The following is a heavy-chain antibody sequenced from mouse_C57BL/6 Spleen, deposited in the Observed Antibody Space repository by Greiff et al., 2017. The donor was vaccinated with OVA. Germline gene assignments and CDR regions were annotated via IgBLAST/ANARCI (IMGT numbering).Heavy chain of an antibody. V-gene: IGHV1-26*01. CDR3: ARSGYYGSSPFAY. CDR2: INPNNGGT. CDR1: GYTFTDYY. Sequence: VQLQQSGPELVKPGASVKISCKASGYTFTDYYMNWVKQSHGKSLEWIGDINPNNGGTSYNQKFKGKATLTVDKSSSTAYMELRSLTSGDSAVYYCARSGYYGSSPFAYWGQGTLVTVSA. J-gene: IGHJ3*01. D-gene: IGHD1-1*01.